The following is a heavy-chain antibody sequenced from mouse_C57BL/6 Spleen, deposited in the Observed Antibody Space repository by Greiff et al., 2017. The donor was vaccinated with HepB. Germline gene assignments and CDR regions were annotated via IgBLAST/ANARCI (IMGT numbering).Heavy chain of an antibody. Sequence: VKLMESGGGLVKPGGSLKLSCAASGFTFSDYGMHWVRQAPEKGLEWVAYISSGSSTIYYADTVKGRFTISRDNAKNTLFLQMTSLRSEDTAMYYCAKPITTGWYFDVWGTGTTVTVSS. J-gene: IGHJ1*03. V-gene: IGHV5-17*01. CDR2: ISSGSSTI. CDR3: AKPITTGWYFDV. D-gene: IGHD1-2*01. CDR1: GFTFSDYG.